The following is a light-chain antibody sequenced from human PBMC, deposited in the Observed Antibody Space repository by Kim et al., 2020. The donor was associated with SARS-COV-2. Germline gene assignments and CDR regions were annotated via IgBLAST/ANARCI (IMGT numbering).Light chain of an antibody. Sequence: SSELTQDPAVSVALGQTVRITCQGDSHRNYHASWLQQKPGQAPVVVIYGDDHRPSGIPDRFSGSSSGNTASLTITGAQAEDEADYHCNFRHISGNHWVFG. V-gene: IGLV3-19*01. CDR3: NFRHISGNHWV. J-gene: IGLJ3*02. CDR1: SHRNYH. CDR2: GDD.